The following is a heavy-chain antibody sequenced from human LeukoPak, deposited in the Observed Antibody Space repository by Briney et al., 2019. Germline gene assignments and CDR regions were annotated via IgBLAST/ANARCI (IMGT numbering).Heavy chain of an antibody. Sequence: GGSLRLSCASSGFTFSSYGMHWVRQAPGKGLEWVAFIRYDGSNKYYADSVKGRFTISRDNSKNTLYLQMNSLRAEDTAVYYCAKSLYYYDSSGLLDYWGQGTLVTVSS. CDR3: AKSLYYYDSSGLLDY. J-gene: IGHJ4*02. CDR2: IRYDGSNK. V-gene: IGHV3-30*02. D-gene: IGHD3-22*01. CDR1: GFTFSSYG.